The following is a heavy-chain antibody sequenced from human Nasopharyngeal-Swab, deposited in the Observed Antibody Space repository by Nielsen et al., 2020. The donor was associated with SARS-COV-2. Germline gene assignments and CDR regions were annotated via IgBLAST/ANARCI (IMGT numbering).Heavy chain of an antibody. CDR2: INSDGSTT. CDR1: GFTLSSYW. CDR3: ARDRSGYYDFDY. Sequence: GESLKISCAASGFTLSSYWIYWVRQAPGKGLVWVSRINSDGSTTNYADSMKGRFTISRDNAKNSLYLQMNSLRAEDTSLYYCARDRSGYYDFDYWGQGTLVTVSS. D-gene: IGHD3-22*01. V-gene: IGHV3-74*01. J-gene: IGHJ4*02.